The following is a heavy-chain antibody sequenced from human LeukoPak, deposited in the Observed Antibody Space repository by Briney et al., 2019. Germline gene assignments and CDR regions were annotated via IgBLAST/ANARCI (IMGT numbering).Heavy chain of an antibody. J-gene: IGHJ6*02. Sequence: SETLSLTCTVSGGSISSSSYYWGWIRKPPGKGLEWIGSIDYSGSTYYNPSLKSRVTISVDTSKNQFSLKLSSVTAADTAVYYCARNRVDCSSTSCYYYYGMDVWGQGTTVTVSS. V-gene: IGHV4-39*01. CDR2: IDYSGST. CDR3: ARNRVDCSSTSCYYYYGMDV. D-gene: IGHD2-2*01. CDR1: GGSISSSSYY.